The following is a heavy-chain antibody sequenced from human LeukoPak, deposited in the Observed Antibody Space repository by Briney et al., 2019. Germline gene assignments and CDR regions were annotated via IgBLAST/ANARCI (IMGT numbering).Heavy chain of an antibody. V-gene: IGHV3-53*01. Sequence: GGSLRLSCLVSGFTVNDNYMSWVRQAPRKGVQWVSVMFRDGRTFYGDSGRGRFTICRDVGRNTLLLEMHSLRADDTAAHYCARTNPVYGDYDYWGQGTLVTVSS. D-gene: IGHD4-17*01. CDR1: GFTVNDNY. CDR3: ARTNPVYGDYDY. CDR2: MFRDGRT. J-gene: IGHJ4*02.